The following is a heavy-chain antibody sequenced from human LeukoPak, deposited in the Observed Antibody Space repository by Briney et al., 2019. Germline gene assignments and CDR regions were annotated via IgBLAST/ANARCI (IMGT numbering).Heavy chain of an antibody. D-gene: IGHD6-19*01. J-gene: IGHJ3*02. CDR1: GFTFSTYS. CDR3: ARVSVAAAFDI. Sequence: GGSLRLSCAASGFTFSTYSMNWVRQAPGKGLEWVSSISSSSRYIYYADSVKGRFTISRDNAKNSLYLQVNSLRAEDTAVYYCARVSVAAAFDIWGQGTMVTVSS. V-gene: IGHV3-21*01. CDR2: ISSSSRYI.